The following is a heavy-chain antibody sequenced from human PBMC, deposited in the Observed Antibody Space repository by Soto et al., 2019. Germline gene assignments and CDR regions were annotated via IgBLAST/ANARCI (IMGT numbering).Heavy chain of an antibody. CDR3: ARDRDMGAAEYYFDY. CDR1: GFIFRSYA. J-gene: IGHJ4*02. Sequence: ESGGGVVQPGRSLRLSCAASGFIFRSYAMHWVRQAPGKGLEWVAVISKDGGNIYYTDSVKGRFTISRDNSRNTLYLDMNSLRSEDLAVYYCARDRDMGAAEYYFDYWGQGTLVTVSS. CDR2: ISKDGGNI. D-gene: IGHD6-13*01. V-gene: IGHV3-30-3*01.